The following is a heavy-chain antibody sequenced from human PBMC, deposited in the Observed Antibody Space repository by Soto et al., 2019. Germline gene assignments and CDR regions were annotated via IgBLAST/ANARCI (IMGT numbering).Heavy chain of an antibody. CDR2: IYYGGST. V-gene: IGHV4-61*01. Sequence: SETLSLTCTVSGGSVSSGSYYWSWIRQPPGKGLEWVGYIYYGGSTNYNPSLKSRVTISVDTSKNQFSLKLSSVTAADTAVYYCARAPITRVHFDYWGQGTLVTVSS. CDR1: GGSVSSGSYY. J-gene: IGHJ4*02. CDR3: ARAPITRVHFDY. D-gene: IGHD3-10*01.